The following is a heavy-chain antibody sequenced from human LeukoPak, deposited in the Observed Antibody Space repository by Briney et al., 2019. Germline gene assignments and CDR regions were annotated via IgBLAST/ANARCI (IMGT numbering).Heavy chain of an antibody. D-gene: IGHD6-13*01. CDR2: IIPIFGTA. V-gene: IGHV1-69*13. Sequence: SVKVSCKASGGTFSSYAISWVRQAPGQGLEWMGGIIPIFGTANYAQKFQGRVTITADESTSTAYMELSSLRSEDTAVYYCARGGAAAGRKPYYFDYWGQGTLVTVSS. J-gene: IGHJ4*02. CDR1: GGTFSSYA. CDR3: ARGGAAAGRKPYYFDY.